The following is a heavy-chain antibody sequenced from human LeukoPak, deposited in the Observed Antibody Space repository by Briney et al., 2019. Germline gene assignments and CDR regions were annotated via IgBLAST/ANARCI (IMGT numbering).Heavy chain of an antibody. CDR2: IKSKTDGGTT. Sequence: GGSLRLSCAASGFTFSNAWMNWGRQAPGKGLEWVGRIKSKTDGGTTDYAAPVKGRFTISRDDSKNTLYLQMNSLKTEDTAVYYCTTDEGMPMVVTPPSPWGQGTLVTVSS. CDR3: TTDEGMPMVVTPPSP. V-gene: IGHV3-15*07. J-gene: IGHJ5*02. D-gene: IGHD4-23*01. CDR1: GFTFSNAW.